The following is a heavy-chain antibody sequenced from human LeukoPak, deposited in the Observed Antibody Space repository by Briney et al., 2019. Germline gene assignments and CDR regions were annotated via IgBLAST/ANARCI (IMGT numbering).Heavy chain of an antibody. CDR3: ARGGGDVDTAIPPYFDY. J-gene: IGHJ4*02. V-gene: IGHV3-20*04. CDR1: GFTFDDYG. CDR2: INWNGGST. Sequence: GESLRLSCAASGFTFDDYGMSWVRQAPGKGLEWVSGINWNGGSTGYADSVKGRFTISRDNAKNSLYLQMNSLRAEDTALYYCARGGGDVDTAIPPYFDYWGQGTLVTVSS. D-gene: IGHD5-18*01.